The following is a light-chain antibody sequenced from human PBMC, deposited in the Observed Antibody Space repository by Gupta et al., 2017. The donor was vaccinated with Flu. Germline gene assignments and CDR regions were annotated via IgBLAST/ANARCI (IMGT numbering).Light chain of an antibody. CDR2: EVS. CDR3: SSYTSSWV. J-gene: IGLJ3*02. CDR1: SSDVGGYKY. V-gene: IGLV2-14*01. Sequence: QSASTQPASGSLCPGQTLAIPRTGNSSDVGGYKYVSWYQQHPVKASKLMIYEVSNRPSGVSNRFSGSKSGNPSSLTISGPQAEEEAAYYCSSYTSSWVFGGGTQLTVL.